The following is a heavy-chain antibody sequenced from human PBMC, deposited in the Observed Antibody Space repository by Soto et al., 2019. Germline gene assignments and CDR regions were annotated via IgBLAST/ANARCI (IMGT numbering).Heavy chain of an antibody. CDR1: GFTFSNYE. J-gene: IGHJ4*02. D-gene: IGHD3-9*01. V-gene: IGHV3-7*01. CDR2: IKQDGSEK. Sequence: GGSLRLSCAASGFTFSNYEMHWVRQAPGKGLEWVANIKQDGSEKDYVDSVKGRFTISRDNAKNSLYLQMDSLRADDTAVYYCSRTRPGYIDYWGQGTLVTVSS. CDR3: SRTRPGYIDY.